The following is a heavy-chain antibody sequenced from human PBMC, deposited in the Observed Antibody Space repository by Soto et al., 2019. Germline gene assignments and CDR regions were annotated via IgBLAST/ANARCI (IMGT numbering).Heavy chain of an antibody. J-gene: IGHJ4*02. Sequence: SLTFAVSGGSFTSNNWWTWVRQPPGQGLEWIGEIYRTGSTNYNPSLKSRVTISLDKSENQFSLKVTSLTAADTAVYYCASRDQRTTADLWGQGILLTGS. CDR2: IYRTGST. CDR1: GGSFTSNNW. CDR3: ASRDQRTTADL. D-gene: IGHD1-7*01. V-gene: IGHV4-4*02.